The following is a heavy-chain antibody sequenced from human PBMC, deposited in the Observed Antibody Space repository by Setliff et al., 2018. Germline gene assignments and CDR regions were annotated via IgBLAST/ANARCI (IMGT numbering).Heavy chain of an antibody. CDR3: ARDVFPYHYEGAFDI. CDR1: GYTFTSHY. CDR2: INPSSGRT. V-gene: IGHV1-46*01. D-gene: IGHD3-22*01. Sequence: AASVKSCKASGYTFTSHYMHWVRQAPGLGLEWMGTINPSSGRTSYAQKFQGRVTMTRDTSTITVYMDMSSLRSEDTAVYYCARDVFPYHYEGAFDIWGQGTMVTISS. J-gene: IGHJ3*02.